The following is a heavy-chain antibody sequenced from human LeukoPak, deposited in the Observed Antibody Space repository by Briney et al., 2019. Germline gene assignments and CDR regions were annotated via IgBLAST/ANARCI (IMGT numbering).Heavy chain of an antibody. V-gene: IGHV1-18*01. CDR3: ARGVSDIVVLPAAPDAFDI. CDR1: GYTFTSYG. J-gene: IGHJ3*02. D-gene: IGHD2-2*01. Sequence: ASVKVSCKASGYTFTSYGISWVRQAPGQGLEWMGWISAYNGKTNYAQKLQGRVTMTTDTATSTAYMELKSLRADDTAVYYCARGVSDIVVLPAAPDAFDIWGQGTMVTVSS. CDR2: ISAYNGKT.